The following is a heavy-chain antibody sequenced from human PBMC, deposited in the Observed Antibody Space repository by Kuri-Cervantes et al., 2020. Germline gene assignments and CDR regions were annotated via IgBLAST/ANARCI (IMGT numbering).Heavy chain of an antibody. J-gene: IGHJ5*02. Sequence: GGSLRLSCAASGFIFSDYGMHWVRQAPGKGLEWVAAIWYDGSDKYYAGSVKGRFTISRDNSKNTVYLQMNSLRDDDTAVYYCARDHYVPGQWGSWGQGTQVTVSS. V-gene: IGHV3-33*08. CDR1: GFIFSDYG. D-gene: IGHD1-26*01. CDR3: ARDHYVPGQWGS. CDR2: IWYDGSDK.